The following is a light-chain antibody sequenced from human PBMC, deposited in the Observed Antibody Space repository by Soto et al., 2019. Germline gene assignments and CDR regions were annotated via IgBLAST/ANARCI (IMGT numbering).Light chain of an antibody. V-gene: IGKV1-33*01. CDR1: QSISSY. CDR2: DAS. J-gene: IGKJ5*01. Sequence: DIQMTQSPSSLSASVGDRVTITCRASQSISSYLNWYQQKPGKAPKLLIYDASNLETGVPSRFSGSGSRTDFTFTISSLQPEDIATYYCQQYDNLPITFGQGTRLEI. CDR3: QQYDNLPIT.